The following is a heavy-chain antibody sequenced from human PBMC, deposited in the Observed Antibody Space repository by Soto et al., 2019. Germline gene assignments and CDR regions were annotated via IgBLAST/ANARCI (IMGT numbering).Heavy chain of an antibody. Sequence: QVQIQESGPGLVTPSDTLSLTCTVSDASITNFFWNWVRQPAGGPLEWIGRLYLGGAPTYNPSLRSRLFISADTSKNPVSLKLTSVTAADTAVYYCATDSGRGGRAFDHCGHGALATVSS. CDR1: DASITNFF. CDR3: ATDSGRGGRAFDH. CDR2: LYLGGAP. D-gene: IGHD3-10*01. V-gene: IGHV4-4*07. J-gene: IGHJ4*01.